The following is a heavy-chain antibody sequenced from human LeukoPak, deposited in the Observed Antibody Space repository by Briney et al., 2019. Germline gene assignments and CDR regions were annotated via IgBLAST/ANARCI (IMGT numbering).Heavy chain of an antibody. Sequence: GASVKVSCKASGYTFTSYDINWVRQATGQGLEWMGWMNPNSGNTGYAQKFQGRVTMTRNTSISTAYMELSSLRSEDTAVYYCARGVMYDILTGHYYGMDVWGQGTTVTVSS. D-gene: IGHD3-9*01. CDR3: ARGVMYDILTGHYYGMDV. J-gene: IGHJ6*02. CDR1: GYTFTSYD. CDR2: MNPNSGNT. V-gene: IGHV1-8*01.